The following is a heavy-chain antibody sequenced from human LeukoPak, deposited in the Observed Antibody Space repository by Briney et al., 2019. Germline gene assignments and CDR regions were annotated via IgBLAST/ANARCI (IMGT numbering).Heavy chain of an antibody. J-gene: IGHJ4*02. CDR2: ISGSSTYT. CDR1: GFSFSDYY. CDR3: ARVGSRGYYFDY. Sequence: AGSLRLSCAFSGFSFSDYYMSWIRQPPGTGLEWVSHISGSSTYTNYADSVKGRFTISRDNANNSLYLQMNSLTAEDTAVFYCARVGSRGYYFDYWGQGTLVSVSS. V-gene: IGHV3-11*06. D-gene: IGHD1-26*01.